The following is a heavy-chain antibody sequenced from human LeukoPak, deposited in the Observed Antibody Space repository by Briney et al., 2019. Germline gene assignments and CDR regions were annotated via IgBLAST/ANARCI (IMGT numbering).Heavy chain of an antibody. CDR3: ARGGSYLSAFDI. J-gene: IGHJ3*02. CDR1: GFTVSSNY. D-gene: IGHD1-26*01. CDR2: IYSGGST. Sequence: GGSLRLSCAASGFTVSSNYMSWVRQAPGKGLEWVSVIYSGGSTFYADSVKGRFTISRDNSKNTLCLQMNSLRAEDTAVYYCARGGSYLSAFDIWGQGTMVTVSS. V-gene: IGHV3-53*01.